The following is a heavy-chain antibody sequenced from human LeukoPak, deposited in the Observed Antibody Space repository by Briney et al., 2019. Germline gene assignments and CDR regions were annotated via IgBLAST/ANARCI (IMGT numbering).Heavy chain of an antibody. D-gene: IGHD2-15*01. V-gene: IGHV1-18*01. Sequence: ASVKVSCKASGYTFTSYGISWVRQAPGQGLEWMGWISAYNGNTNYAQKFQGRVTMTEDTSTDTAYMELSSLRSEDTAVYYCATDRYCSGGSCRDYWGQGTLVTVSS. J-gene: IGHJ4*02. CDR2: ISAYNGNT. CDR1: GYTFTSYG. CDR3: ATDRYCSGGSCRDY.